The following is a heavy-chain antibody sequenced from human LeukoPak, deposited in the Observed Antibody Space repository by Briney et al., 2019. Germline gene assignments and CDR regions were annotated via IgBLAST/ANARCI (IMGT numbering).Heavy chain of an antibody. V-gene: IGHV5-51*01. CDR2: IYPGDSDS. CDR3: ARFPAVAGIGAVDI. J-gene: IGHJ3*02. CDR1: GYRFTNYW. Sequence: GESLKISCKGSGYRFTNYWIGWVRQMPGKGLEWMGIIYPGDSDSKYSPSFQGQVTISADKSISTAYLQWSSLKASDTAMYYCARFPAVAGIGAVDIWGQGTMVTVSS. D-gene: IGHD6-19*01.